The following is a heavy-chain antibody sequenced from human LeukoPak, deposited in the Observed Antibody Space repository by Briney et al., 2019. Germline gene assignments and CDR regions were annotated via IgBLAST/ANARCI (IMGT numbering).Heavy chain of an antibody. CDR3: AKVRYFDWLPPYYYGMDV. V-gene: IGHV1-69*04. CDR2: IIPILGIA. Sequence: VKVSCKASGGTFSSYAISWVRQAPGQGLEWMGRIIPILGIANYAQKFQGRVTITADKSTSTAYMELSSLRSEDTAVYYCAKVRYFDWLPPYYYGMDVWGQGTTVTVSS. J-gene: IGHJ6*02. CDR1: GGTFSSYA. D-gene: IGHD3-9*01.